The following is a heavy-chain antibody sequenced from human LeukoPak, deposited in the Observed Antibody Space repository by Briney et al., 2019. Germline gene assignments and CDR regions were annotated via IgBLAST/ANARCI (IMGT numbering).Heavy chain of an antibody. J-gene: IGHJ4*02. V-gene: IGHV3-23*01. CDR1: GFTFNLYA. Sequence: GGSLRLSCAVSGFTFNLYAVAWVRQAPGKGLEWVSAISGSGGSTYYADSVKGRFTISRDNSKNTLYLQMNSLRAEDTAVYYCAKDRPGGDYPSEIDYWGQGTLVTVSS. CDR2: ISGSGGST. D-gene: IGHD2-21*02. CDR3: AKDRPGGDYPSEIDY.